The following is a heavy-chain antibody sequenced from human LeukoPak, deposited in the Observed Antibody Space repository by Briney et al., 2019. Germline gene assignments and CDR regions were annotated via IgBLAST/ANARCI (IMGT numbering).Heavy chain of an antibody. D-gene: IGHD2-15*01. CDR2: INPSGGST. Sequence: ASVKVSCKASGYTFTSYYMHWVRQAPGQGLEWMGIINPSGGSTSYAQKFQGRVTMTRDTSTSTVYMELSSLRPEDTAVYYCARAAGIVVVVAALGPWGQGTLVTVSS. CDR1: GYTFTSYY. V-gene: IGHV1-46*01. J-gene: IGHJ5*02. CDR3: ARAAGIVVVVAALGP.